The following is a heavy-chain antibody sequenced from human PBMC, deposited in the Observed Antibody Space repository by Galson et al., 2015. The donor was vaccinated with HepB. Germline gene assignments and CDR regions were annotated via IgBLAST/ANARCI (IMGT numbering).Heavy chain of an antibody. V-gene: IGHV3-30*04. CDR2: ISYDGSNK. D-gene: IGHD4-17*01. CDR1: GFTFSSYA. Sequence: SLRLSCAASGFTFSSYAMHWVRQAPGKGLEWVAVISYDGSNKYYADSVKGRFTISRDNSKNTLYLQMNSLRGEDTAVYYCARDRDYGDHRFDYWGQGTLVTVSS. CDR3: ARDRDYGDHRFDY. J-gene: IGHJ4*02.